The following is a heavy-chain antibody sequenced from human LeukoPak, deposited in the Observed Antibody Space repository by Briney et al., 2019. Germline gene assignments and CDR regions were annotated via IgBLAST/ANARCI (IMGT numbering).Heavy chain of an antibody. V-gene: IGHV4-59*01. D-gene: IGHD5-18*01. Sequence: SEILSLTCTVSGGSISSYYWSWIRQPPGKGLEWIGYIYYSGSTNYNPSLKSRVTISVDTSKNQFSLKLSSVTAADTAVYYCARITALGGYFDYWGQGALVTVSS. CDR1: GGSISSYY. CDR3: ARITALGGYFDY. J-gene: IGHJ4*02. CDR2: IYYSGST.